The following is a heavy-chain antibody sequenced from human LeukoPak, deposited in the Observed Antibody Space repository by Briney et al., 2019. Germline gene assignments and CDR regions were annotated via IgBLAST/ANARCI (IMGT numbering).Heavy chain of an antibody. CDR3: ASERESVDY. CDR2: IYSGGST. Sequence: PGRSLRLSCAASGFTFSSYAMHWVRQAPGKGLEWVSVIYSGGSTYYADSVKGRFTISRDNSKNTLYLQMNSLRAEDTAVYYCASERESVDYWGQGTLVTVSS. J-gene: IGHJ4*02. V-gene: IGHV3-53*01. CDR1: GFTFSSYA.